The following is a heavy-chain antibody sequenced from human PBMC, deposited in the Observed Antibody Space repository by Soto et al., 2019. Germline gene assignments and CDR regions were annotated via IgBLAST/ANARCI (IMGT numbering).Heavy chain of an antibody. CDR2: ISSSSSYI. D-gene: IGHD4-17*01. J-gene: IGHJ3*02. Sequence: GRSLRLSCAASGFTFSSYSMNWVRQAPGKGLEWVSSISSSSSYIYYADSVKGRFTISRDNAKNSLYLQMNSLRAEDTAVYYCAGYIDYGDYVSSNHDAFDIWGQGTMVTVSS. CDR3: AGYIDYGDYVSSNHDAFDI. V-gene: IGHV3-21*01. CDR1: GFTFSSYS.